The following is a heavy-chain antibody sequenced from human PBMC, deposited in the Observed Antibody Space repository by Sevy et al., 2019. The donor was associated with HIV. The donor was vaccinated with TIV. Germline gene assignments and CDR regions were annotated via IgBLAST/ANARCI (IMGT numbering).Heavy chain of an antibody. Sequence: ASVKVSCKASGYTFTGYYMHWVRQAPGQGLEWMGWINPNSGGTNYAQKFQGRVTMTRDTSISTAYMELSRLRSDDTAVYYCARDPRITIFGVVNMPYWFDPWGQGTLVTVSS. CDR3: ARDPRITIFGVVNMPYWFDP. J-gene: IGHJ5*02. D-gene: IGHD3-3*01. CDR2: INPNSGGT. V-gene: IGHV1-2*02. CDR1: GYTFTGYY.